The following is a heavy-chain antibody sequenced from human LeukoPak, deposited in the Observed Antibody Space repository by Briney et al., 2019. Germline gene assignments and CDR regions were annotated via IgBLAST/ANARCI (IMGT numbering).Heavy chain of an antibody. CDR3: AKQLTETARNYYYGMDV. D-gene: IGHD2-2*01. CDR2: ISGSGGST. J-gene: IGHJ6*02. Sequence: GGSLRLSCAASGFTFSSYAMSWVRQAPGKGLEWVSAISGSGGSTYYADSVKGRFTISRDNSKNTLYLQMNSLRAEDTAVYYCAKQLTETARNYYYGMDVWGQGTTVTVSS. V-gene: IGHV3-23*01. CDR1: GFTFSSYA.